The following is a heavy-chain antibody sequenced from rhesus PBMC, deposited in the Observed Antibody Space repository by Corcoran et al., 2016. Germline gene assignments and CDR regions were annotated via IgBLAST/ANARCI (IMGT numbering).Heavy chain of an antibody. V-gene: IGHV4S7*01. CDR2: IYSSNGNT. CDR1: GGSLSGGYG. J-gene: IGHJ5-1*01. Sequence: QVQLQESGPGLLKPSDTLSLPCAVSGGSLSGGYGWGWIRHPPGKGLEWIGSIYSSNGNTYYNPSLKSRVTISTDTSKNQFSLKLSSVTAADTAVYYCARELGRFDVWGPGVLVTVSS. CDR3: ARELGRFDV.